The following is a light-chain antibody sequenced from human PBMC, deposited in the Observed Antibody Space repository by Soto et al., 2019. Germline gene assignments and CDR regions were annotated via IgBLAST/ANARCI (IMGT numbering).Light chain of an antibody. CDR1: QSISNY. Sequence: DIQMTQSPSSLSASVGDRVTITCRASQSISNYLNWYQQKPGKAPKLLIYAASSLQSGVPSRFSGSGSGTEFTLTISSLQPEDFATYYCQQSYSTPQELTFGGGTKVDI. CDR3: QQSYSTPQELT. V-gene: IGKV1-39*01. CDR2: AAS. J-gene: IGKJ4*01.